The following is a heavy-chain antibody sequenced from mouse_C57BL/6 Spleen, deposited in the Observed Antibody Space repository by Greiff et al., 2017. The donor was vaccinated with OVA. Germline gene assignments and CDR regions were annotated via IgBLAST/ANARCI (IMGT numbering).Heavy chain of an antibody. V-gene: IGHV2-9-1*01. D-gene: IGHD2-4*01. CDR1: GFSLTSYA. CDR2: IWTGGGT. J-gene: IGHJ3*01. CDR3: ARNGDYDGGAWFAY. Sequence: VQLQQSGPGLVAPSQSLSITCTVSGFSLTSYAISWVRQPPGKGLEWLGVIWTGGGTNYNSALKSRLSISKDNSKSQVFLKMNSLQTDDTARYYCARNGDYDGGAWFAYWGQGTLVTVSA.